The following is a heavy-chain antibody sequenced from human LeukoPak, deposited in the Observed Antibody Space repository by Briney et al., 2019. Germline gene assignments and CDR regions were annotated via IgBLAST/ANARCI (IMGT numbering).Heavy chain of an antibody. J-gene: IGHJ6*02. Sequence: GGSLRLSCAASGFTFSSYAMHWVRQAPGKGLEYVSAISSNGGSTYYANSVKGRLTISRDNSKNTLYLQMGSLRAEDMAVYYCARCIAAAGTPYYYYYGMDVWGQGTTVTVSS. V-gene: IGHV3-64*01. CDR3: ARCIAAAGTPYYYYYGMDV. CDR2: ISSNGGST. D-gene: IGHD6-13*01. CDR1: GFTFSSYA.